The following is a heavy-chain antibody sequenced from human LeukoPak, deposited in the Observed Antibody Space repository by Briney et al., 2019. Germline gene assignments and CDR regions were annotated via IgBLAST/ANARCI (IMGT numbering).Heavy chain of an antibody. CDR2: IIPIFGTA. V-gene: IGHV1-69*05. CDR3: AREYYDSSGYAIDY. J-gene: IGHJ4*02. D-gene: IGHD3-22*01. CDR1: GGTFSSYA. Sequence: SVKVSCKASGGTFSSYATSWVRQAPGQGLEWMGGIIPIFGTANYAQKFQGRVTITTDESTSTAYMELSSLRSEDTAVYYCAREYYDSSGYAIDYWGQGTLVTVSS.